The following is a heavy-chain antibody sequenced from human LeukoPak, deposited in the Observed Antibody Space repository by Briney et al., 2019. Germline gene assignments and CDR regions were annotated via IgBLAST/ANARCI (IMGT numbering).Heavy chain of an antibody. J-gene: IGHJ4*02. V-gene: IGHV3-66*01. Sequence: GGSLRLSCAASGFTVSSNYMSWVRQAPGKGLEWVSVIYSGGSTYYADSVKGRFTISRDNSKNTLYLQMNSLRAEDTAVYYCAKCLVRGVIDYWGQGTLVTVSS. D-gene: IGHD3-10*01. CDR2: IYSGGST. CDR1: GFTVSSNY. CDR3: AKCLVRGVIDY.